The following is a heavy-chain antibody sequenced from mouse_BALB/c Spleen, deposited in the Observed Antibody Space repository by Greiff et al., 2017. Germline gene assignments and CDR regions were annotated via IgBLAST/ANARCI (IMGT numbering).Heavy chain of an antibody. V-gene: IGHV14-1*02. CDR1: GYTFTSYW. J-gene: IGHJ3*01. CDR2: IDPENGNT. D-gene: IGHD1-1*01. Sequence: EVQLQQSGAELAKPGASVKMSCKASGYTFTSYWMHWVKQRPEQGLEWIGWIDPENGNTIYDPKFQGKASITADTSSNTAYLQLSSLTSEDTAVYYCARRSLYGSSQFAYWGQGTLVTVSA. CDR3: ARRSLYGSSQFAY.